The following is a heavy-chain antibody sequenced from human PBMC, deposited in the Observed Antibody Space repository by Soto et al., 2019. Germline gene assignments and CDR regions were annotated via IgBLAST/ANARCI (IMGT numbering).Heavy chain of an antibody. CDR2: ISSTTNYI. Sequence: EVQLVESGGGLVKPGGSLRLSCAASGFTFTRYSMNWVRQAPGKGLEWVSSISSTTNYIYYADSMKGRFTVSRDNAKNSVYLDINALSAEDGAVYYCAREPEAPPSTLDYWGQGPLVTVSS. CDR1: GFTFTRYS. J-gene: IGHJ4*02. CDR3: AREPEAPPSTLDY. V-gene: IGHV3-21*01.